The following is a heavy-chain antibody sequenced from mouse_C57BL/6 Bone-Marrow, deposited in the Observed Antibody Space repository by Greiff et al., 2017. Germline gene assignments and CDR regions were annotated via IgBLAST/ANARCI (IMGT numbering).Heavy chain of an antibody. CDR3: ARFYYYGSSLDY. J-gene: IGHJ2*01. Sequence: EVQGVESGGVLVKPGGSLKLSCAASGFTFSSYAMSWVRQTPEKRLEWVATISDGGSYPSSPDNVKGRFTISRDNAKNNLYLQMSHLKSEDTAMYYCARFYYYGSSLDYWGQGTTLTVSS. CDR2: ISDGGSYP. D-gene: IGHD1-1*01. V-gene: IGHV5-4*01. CDR1: GFTFSSYA.